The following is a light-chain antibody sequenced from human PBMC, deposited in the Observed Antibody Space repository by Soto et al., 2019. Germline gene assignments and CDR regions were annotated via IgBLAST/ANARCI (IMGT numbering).Light chain of an antibody. CDR2: DDS. J-gene: IGLJ1*01. CDR3: QVWDARSEHYV. V-gene: IGLV3-21*02. CDR1: SIGSKS. Sequence: SYELTQSPSVLVAPGQTVTITCGGSSIGSKSVHWYQQRTGQAPVLVVYDDSDRRSGIPERFSGSNSGSTATLTITRVEAGDEADYHCQVWDARSEHYVFGPGTKVTVL.